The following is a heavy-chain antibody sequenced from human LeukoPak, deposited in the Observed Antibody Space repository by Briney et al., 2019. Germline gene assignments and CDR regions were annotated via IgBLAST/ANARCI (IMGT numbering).Heavy chain of an antibody. CDR3: AKEAYCSGGSCYPGGLDY. J-gene: IGHJ4*02. CDR2: IRYDGSNR. Sequence: GGSLRLSCAASGFTFSSYGMHWVRQAPGKGLEWVAIIRYDGSNRYYADSVKGRFTISGDNSENTLYLQMNSLRAEDTAVYYCAKEAYCSGGSCYPGGLDYWGQGTLVTVSS. V-gene: IGHV3-30*02. CDR1: GFTFSSYG. D-gene: IGHD2-15*01.